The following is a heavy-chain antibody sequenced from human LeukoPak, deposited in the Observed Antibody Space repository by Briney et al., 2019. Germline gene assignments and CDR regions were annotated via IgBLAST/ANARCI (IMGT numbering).Heavy chain of an antibody. V-gene: IGHV3-23*01. CDR2: ISGSGGST. CDR3: AKVPGGYCSGGSCYIQH. CDR1: GFTFTYVW. D-gene: IGHD2-15*01. Sequence: GGSLRLSCAASGFTFTYVWLNWVRQAPGKGLEWVSIISGSGGSTYYADSVKGRFTISRDNSKNTLYLQMNSLGAEDTAVYYCAKVPGGYCSGGSCYIQHWGQGTLVTVSS. J-gene: IGHJ1*01.